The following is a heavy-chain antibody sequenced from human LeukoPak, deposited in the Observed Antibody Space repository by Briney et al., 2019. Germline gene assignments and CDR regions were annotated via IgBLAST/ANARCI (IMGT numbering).Heavy chain of an antibody. CDR3: ARDRGIPIAAAGAYYFDY. D-gene: IGHD6-13*01. CDR1: GFTFSSYS. CDR2: ISSSSSYI. Sequence: PGGSLRLSCAASGFTFSSYSMNWVRQAPGKGLEWVSSISSSSSYIYYADSVKGRFTISRDNAKNSLYLQMNSLRAEDTALYYCARDRGIPIAAAGAYYFDYWGQGTLVTVSS. J-gene: IGHJ4*02. V-gene: IGHV3-21*04.